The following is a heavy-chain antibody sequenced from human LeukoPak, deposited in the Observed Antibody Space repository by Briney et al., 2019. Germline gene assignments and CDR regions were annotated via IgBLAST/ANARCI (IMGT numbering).Heavy chain of an antibody. CDR3: ARDQTATGLFDY. CDR2: IYYSGST. D-gene: IGHD6-13*01. CDR1: GDSIRSYY. J-gene: IGHJ4*02. V-gene: IGHV4-59*01. Sequence: SETLSLXCTVSGDSIRSYYWSWIRQPPGKGLEWIGYIYYSGSTNYNPSLKTRVTISVDTSKNQFSLKLNSVTAADTAVYYCARDQTATGLFDYWGQGTLVTVSS.